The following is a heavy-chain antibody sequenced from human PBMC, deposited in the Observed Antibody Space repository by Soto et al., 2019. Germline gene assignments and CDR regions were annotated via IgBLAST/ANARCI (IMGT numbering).Heavy chain of an antibody. CDR1: GFTFTSSA. J-gene: IGHJ4*02. V-gene: IGHV1-58*01. D-gene: IGHD3-10*01. CDR2: IVVGSGNT. Sequence: SVKVSCKASGFTFTSSAVQWVRRARGQRLEWIGWIVVGSGNTNYAQKFQERVTITRDMSTSTAYMELSSLRSEDTAVYYCAADQETGYGSFYWGQGTLVTVSS. CDR3: AADQETGYGSFY.